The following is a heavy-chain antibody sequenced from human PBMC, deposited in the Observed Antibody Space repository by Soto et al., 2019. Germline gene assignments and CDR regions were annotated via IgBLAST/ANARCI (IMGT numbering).Heavy chain of an antibody. V-gene: IGHV4-34*01. D-gene: IGHD3-22*01. Sequence: SETLSLTCAVYGGSFSGYYWSWIRQPPGKGLEWIGEINHSGSTNYNPSLKSRVTISVDTSKNQFSLKLSSVTAADTAVYYCARGRTYYYDSSGYYYFDYWGQGTPVTVSS. J-gene: IGHJ4*02. CDR2: INHSGST. CDR3: ARGRTYYYDSSGYYYFDY. CDR1: GGSFSGYY.